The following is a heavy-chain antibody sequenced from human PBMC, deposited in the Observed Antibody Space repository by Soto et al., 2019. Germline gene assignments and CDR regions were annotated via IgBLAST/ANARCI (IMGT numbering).Heavy chain of an antibody. CDR1: GFTVSNNY. Sequence: PGGSLRLSCAASGFTVSNNYMSWVRQAPGKGLEWVSLIYSGGSTFYADSMKGRFTISRDNSKNTLFLQMNSLGAEDTAVYFCATYTSLDYWGQGTLVTVSS. CDR2: IYSGGST. D-gene: IGHD2-2*02. J-gene: IGHJ4*02. CDR3: ATYTSLDY. V-gene: IGHV3-53*01.